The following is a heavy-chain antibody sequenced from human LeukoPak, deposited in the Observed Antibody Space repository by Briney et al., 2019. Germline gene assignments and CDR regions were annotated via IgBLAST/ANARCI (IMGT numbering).Heavy chain of an antibody. V-gene: IGHV1-24*01. J-gene: IGHJ4*02. Sequence: ASVKVSCKVSGYTLTELSMHWVRQAPGKGLEWMGGFDPEDGETIYAQKFQGRVTMTEDTSTDTAYMELSRLRSDDTAVYYCARDLAVAGRIPDYWGQGTLVTVSS. CDR2: FDPEDGET. D-gene: IGHD6-19*01. CDR3: ARDLAVAGRIPDY. CDR1: GYTLTELS.